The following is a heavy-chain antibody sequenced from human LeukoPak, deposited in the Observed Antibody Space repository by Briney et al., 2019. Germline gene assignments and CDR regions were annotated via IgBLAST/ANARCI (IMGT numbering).Heavy chain of an antibody. V-gene: IGHV3-23*01. CDR3: AKMRGQYYHSYYMDA. CDR2: GGSGGST. CDR1: GFIFSSYA. J-gene: IGHJ6*03. Sequence: GGSLRLSCAASGFIFSSYAMSCVRQAPGKGLEWVSYGGSGGSTYYADSVKGRFTVSRDNSRSKLYLQMNSLTAEDTAVYYCAKMRGQYYHSYYMDAWGKGTTVTVSS.